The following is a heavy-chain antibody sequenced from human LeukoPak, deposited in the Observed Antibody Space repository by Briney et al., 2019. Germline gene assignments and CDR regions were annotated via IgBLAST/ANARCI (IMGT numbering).Heavy chain of an antibody. D-gene: IGHD1-26*01. J-gene: IGHJ4*02. Sequence: PSETLSLTCPVSGGSLSSSSYYWGWIRQPPGKGLEWIGSIFYSGDTYYNASLKSRVTISVDTPKTHFSLKLTSVTSADTAVYYCARAYRGTYFSFYHWGQGILVIVSS. V-gene: IGHV4-39*02. CDR2: IFYSGDT. CDR1: GGSLSSSSYY. CDR3: ARAYRGTYFSFYH.